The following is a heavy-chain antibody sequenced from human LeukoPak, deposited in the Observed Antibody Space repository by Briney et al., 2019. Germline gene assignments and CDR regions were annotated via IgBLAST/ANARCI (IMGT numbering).Heavy chain of an antibody. CDR3: ATERYSSSWYWFDP. J-gene: IGHJ5*02. Sequence: ASVKVSCKVSGYTLTELSMHWVRQAPGKGLEWMGGFDPEDGETIYAQKFQGRVTMTEDTSTDPAYMGLSSLRSEDTAVYYCATERYSSSWYWFDPWGQGTLVTVSS. CDR2: FDPEDGET. V-gene: IGHV1-24*01. CDR1: GYTLTELS. D-gene: IGHD6-13*01.